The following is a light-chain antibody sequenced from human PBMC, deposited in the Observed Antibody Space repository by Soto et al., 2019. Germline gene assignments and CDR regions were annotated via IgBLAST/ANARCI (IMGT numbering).Light chain of an antibody. Sequence: DIQMTQSPSTLSASVGDRVTITCRASQSISMFLAWYQQKPGKAPKLLIYKASSLESGVPSRFSGSGSGTEFTLTISSLQPDDFATYYCQQYNSYAWTFGQGNKV. CDR2: KAS. J-gene: IGKJ1*01. CDR1: QSISMF. V-gene: IGKV1-5*03. CDR3: QQYNSYAWT.